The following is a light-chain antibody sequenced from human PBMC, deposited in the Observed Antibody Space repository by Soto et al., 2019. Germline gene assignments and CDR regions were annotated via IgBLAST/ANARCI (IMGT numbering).Light chain of an antibody. CDR1: ERLSSVY. J-gene: IGKJ1*01. CDR3: QQYGSSGT. V-gene: IGKV3-20*01. CDR2: GAS. Sequence: EIVFTQSPGTLSLSPGERATLSCRASERLSSVYLAWYQQRPGQPPRLLIYGASNRATGIPDRFGGSGSGTDFTLTISRLEPEDLAVYYYQQYGSSGTFGQGTKVDIK.